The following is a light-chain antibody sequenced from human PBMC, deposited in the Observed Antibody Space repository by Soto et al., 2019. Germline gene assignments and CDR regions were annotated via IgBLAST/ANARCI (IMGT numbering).Light chain of an antibody. CDR2: DAS. CDR1: QSISSW. V-gene: IGKV1-5*01. CDR3: QQYNSYSSM. J-gene: IGKJ1*01. Sequence: DIQMTQSPSTLSASVGDRVTINCRASQSISSWLAWYQQKPGKAPKLLIYDASSLESGVPSRFSGSGSGTEFTLTISSLQPDDFATYYCQQYNSYSSMFGQGTKGDIK.